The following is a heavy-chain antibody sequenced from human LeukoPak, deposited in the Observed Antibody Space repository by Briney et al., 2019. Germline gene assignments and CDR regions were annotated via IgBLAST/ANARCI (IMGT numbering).Heavy chain of an antibody. V-gene: IGHV1-8*01. J-gene: IGHJ4*02. CDR1: GYTFTSYD. D-gene: IGHD6-13*01. CDR3: ARDLAAAGPSGY. CDR2: MSPNSGNT. Sequence: ASVKVSCKASGYTFTSYDFNWVRQATGQRPEWMGWMSPNSGNTGYARKFQGRVTMTRNTSISTAYMELSSLRSEDTAVYYCARDLAAAGPSGYWGQGTLVTVSS.